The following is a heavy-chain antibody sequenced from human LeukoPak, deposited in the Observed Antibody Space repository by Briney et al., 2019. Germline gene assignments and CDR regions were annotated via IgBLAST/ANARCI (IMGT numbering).Heavy chain of an antibody. CDR2: TSYDGTTS. CDR1: GFTFSRYG. CDR3: AKELAVADMFDF. J-gene: IGHJ4*02. V-gene: IGHV3-30*18. Sequence: GGSLRLSCAASGFTFSRYGMHWVRQAPGKGPEWVAVTSYDGTTSYYADSVEGRFTISRDNSKNTLYLQLNNLRADDTAFYYCAKELAVADMFDFWGQGTLVTVSS. D-gene: IGHD6-19*01.